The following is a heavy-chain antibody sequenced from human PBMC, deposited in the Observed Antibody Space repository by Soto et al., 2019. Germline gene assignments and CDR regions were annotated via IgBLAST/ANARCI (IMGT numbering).Heavy chain of an antibody. J-gene: IGHJ4*02. CDR2: IIPIFGTA. D-gene: IGHD1-26*01. V-gene: IGHV1-69*06. Sequence: SVKVSCKTSGGTFSTYSIVWVRQAPGEGLEWMGGIIPIFGTANYAQKFQDRVTITADKSTNTAFMELSSLESEDTAMYYCASSSGNNYGVGTNYYFDYWGQGTLVTVSS. CDR3: ASSSGNNYGVGTNYYFDY. CDR1: GGTFSTYS.